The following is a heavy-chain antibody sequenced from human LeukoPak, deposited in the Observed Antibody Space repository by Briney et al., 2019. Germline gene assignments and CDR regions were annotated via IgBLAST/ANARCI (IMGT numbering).Heavy chain of an antibody. J-gene: IGHJ4*02. Sequence: SETLSLTCAVYGGSFSGYYWSWIRQPPGKGLEWIGEINHSGSTNYNPSLKSRVTISVDTSKNQFSLKLSPVTAADTAVYYCAARLYSSSWYVDYWGQGTLVTVSS. V-gene: IGHV4-34*01. CDR3: AARLYSSSWYVDY. CDR1: GGSFSGYY. D-gene: IGHD6-13*01. CDR2: INHSGST.